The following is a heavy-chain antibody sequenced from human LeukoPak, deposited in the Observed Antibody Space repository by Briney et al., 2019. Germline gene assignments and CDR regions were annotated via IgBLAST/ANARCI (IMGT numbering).Heavy chain of an antibody. J-gene: IGHJ4*02. V-gene: IGHV4-31*03. CDR1: GGSISSGGYY. CDR2: IYYSGST. D-gene: IGHD4-17*01. Sequence: SQTLSLTCTVSGGSISSGGYYWSWIRQHPGKGLEWIGYIYYSGSTYCNPSLKSRVTISVDTSKNQFSLKLSSVTAADTAVYYCARASTVTRAWYFDYWGQGTLVTVSS. CDR3: ARASTVTRAWYFDY.